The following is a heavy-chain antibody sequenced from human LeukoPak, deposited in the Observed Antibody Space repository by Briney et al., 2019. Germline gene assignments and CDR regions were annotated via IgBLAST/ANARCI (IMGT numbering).Heavy chain of an antibody. CDR2: INPNSGGT. CDR3: ARAQGTNYDILTGNNWFDP. Sequence: ASMKVSCKASGYTFNDKYLHWVRQAPGQGLEWMGWINPNSGGTNYAQKFQGRVTMTRDTSISTAYMELSRLRSDDTAVYYCARAQGTNYDILTGNNWFDPWGQGTLVTVSS. V-gene: IGHV1-2*02. D-gene: IGHD3-9*01. J-gene: IGHJ5*02. CDR1: GYTFNDKY.